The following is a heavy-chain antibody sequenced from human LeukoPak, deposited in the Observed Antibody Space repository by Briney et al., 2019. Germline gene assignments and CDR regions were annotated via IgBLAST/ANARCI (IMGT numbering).Heavy chain of an antibody. CDR2: ISSSGSML. V-gene: IGHV3-11*04. Sequence: TGGSLRLSCTVSGFTFTDYYMSWVRQAPGKGLEWVSYISSSGSMLHYADSVEGRFTISRDNAKNSLYLQMSSLRVEDTAVYYCTRGPYSSSWYYFDYWGQGTLVTVSS. CDR3: TRGPYSSSWYYFDY. CDR1: GFTFTDYY. D-gene: IGHD6-13*01. J-gene: IGHJ4*02.